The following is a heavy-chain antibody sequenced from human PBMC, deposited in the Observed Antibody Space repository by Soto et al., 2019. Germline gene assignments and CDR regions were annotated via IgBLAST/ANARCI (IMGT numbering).Heavy chain of an antibody. V-gene: IGHV4-34*01. CDR3: ATSIKDYSISLWMD. CDR2: INHSGST. Sequence: SETLSLTCAVYGGSFSGYYWSWIRQPPGKGLEWIGEINHSGSTNYNPSLKSRVTISVDTSKNQFSLKLSSVTAADTAVYYCATSIKDYSISLWMDWGPGTLVTVSS. J-gene: IGHJ4*02. D-gene: IGHD6-13*01. CDR1: GGSFSGYY.